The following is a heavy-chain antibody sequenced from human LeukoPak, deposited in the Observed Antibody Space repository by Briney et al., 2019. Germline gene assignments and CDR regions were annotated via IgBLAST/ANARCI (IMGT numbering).Heavy chain of an antibody. CDR2: INTDTGSP. CDR1: GYTFTSNC. V-gene: IGHV7-4-1*02. CDR3: ARGDYRVNSVHFVP. D-gene: IGHD4-23*01. J-gene: IGHJ5*02. Sequence: ASVKVSFKASGYTFTSNCIHWVRQAPGQGLEWMGWINTDTGSPAYAPGFTGRFVFSLDTSVSTAYLQITNLQAEDTALYYCARGDYRVNSVHFVPWGQGTLVTVSS.